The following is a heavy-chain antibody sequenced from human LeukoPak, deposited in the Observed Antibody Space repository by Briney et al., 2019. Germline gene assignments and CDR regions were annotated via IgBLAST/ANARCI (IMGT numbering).Heavy chain of an antibody. J-gene: IGHJ4*02. V-gene: IGHV3-53*01. CDR2: IYSGGST. Sequence: PGGSLRLSCAASGFTVSSNYMSWVRQAPGKGLEWASVIYSGGSTYYADSVKGRFTISRDNSKNTLYLQMNSLRAEDTAVYYCARGVPAGNFDYWGQGTLVTVSS. CDR3: ARGVPAGNFDY. CDR1: GFTVSSNY. D-gene: IGHD2-2*01.